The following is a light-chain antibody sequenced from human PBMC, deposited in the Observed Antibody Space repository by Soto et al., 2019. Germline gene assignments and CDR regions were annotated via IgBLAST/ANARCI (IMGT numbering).Light chain of an antibody. CDR2: GAS. V-gene: IGKV3-20*01. J-gene: IGKJ1*01. Sequence: EIVLTQSPGTLSLSPGERATLYCRASQSVSNNYLAWYQQKPGQAPRLLIYGASNRATGIPDRFSGSGSGTDFTLTISRLEPEAFAVYYCQQYGSSGTFGQGTKVEIK. CDR3: QQYGSSGT. CDR1: QSVSNNY.